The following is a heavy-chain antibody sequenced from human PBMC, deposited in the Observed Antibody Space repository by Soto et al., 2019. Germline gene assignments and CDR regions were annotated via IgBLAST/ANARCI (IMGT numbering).Heavy chain of an antibody. CDR1: GFTFSDAD. CDR3: VKSYYTDS. CDR2: ISSSSATI. J-gene: IGHJ5*01. Sequence: DVQLVESGGGSVPPGGSLRLSCATSGFTFSDADMNWVRQAPGKGLEWVSFISSSSATIYYADAVKGRFTISRDNDANSLYLRMNILSPEDTAVYYCVKSYYTDSWGQGTLVTFSS. V-gene: IGHV3-48*01. D-gene: IGHD3-22*01.